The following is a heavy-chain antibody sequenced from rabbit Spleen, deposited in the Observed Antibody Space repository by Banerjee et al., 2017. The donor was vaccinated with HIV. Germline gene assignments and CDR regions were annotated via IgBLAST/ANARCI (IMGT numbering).Heavy chain of an antibody. V-gene: IGHV1S40*01. CDR3: ARDTGSSFSSYGMDL. CDR2: IYTGSSGST. Sequence: QSLEESGGDLVKPGASLTVTCTASGLDLSSSDWIYWVRQAPGKGLEWIACIYTGSSGSTYYASWAKGRFTISKTSSTTVTLQMTSLTVADTATYFCARDTGSSFSSYGMDLWGPGHPGHRL. D-gene: IGHD8-1*01. J-gene: IGHJ6*01. CDR1: GLDLSSSDW.